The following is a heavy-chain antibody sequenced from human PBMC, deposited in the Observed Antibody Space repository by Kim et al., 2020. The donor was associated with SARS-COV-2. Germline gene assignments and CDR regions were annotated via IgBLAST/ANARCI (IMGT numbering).Heavy chain of an antibody. J-gene: IGHJ4*02. V-gene: IGHV4-59*01. CDR1: GGSTGRYF. Sequence: SETLSLTCSISGGSTGRYFWTWIRQPPGKGPEWIGHISYGGSTNSNPALKSRVTISVDASKNQISLKMTAVTAADTAVYYCARDSGSSGNSYYFDSWVQG. D-gene: IGHD3-10*01. CDR3: ARDSGSSGNSYYFDS. CDR2: ISYGGST.